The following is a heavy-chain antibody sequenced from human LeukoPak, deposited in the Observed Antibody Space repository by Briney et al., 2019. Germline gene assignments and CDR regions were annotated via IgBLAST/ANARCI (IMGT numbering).Heavy chain of an antibody. CDR2: ISGSGDNT. J-gene: IGHJ3*01. V-gene: IGHV3-23*01. CDR1: GFTFSSYA. CDR3: ARGTGSSSWTRDAFDV. Sequence: GGSLRLSCAASGFTFSSYAMSWVRQVPGKGLEWVSVISGSGDNTYYADSVKGRFTISRDNSKNTLYLQMNSLRAEDTAVYYCARGTGSSSWTRDAFDVWGQGTMVTVSS. D-gene: IGHD6-13*01.